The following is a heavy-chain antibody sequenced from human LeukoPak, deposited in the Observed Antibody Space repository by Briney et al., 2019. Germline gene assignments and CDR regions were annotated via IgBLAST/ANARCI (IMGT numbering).Heavy chain of an antibody. Sequence: QPGGSLRLSCAASGFIFHNFAMSWVRQAPGKGLEWVSGISGSGGNTYYTDSVRGRLSISRDNSKNTLYLQVNSLRAEDTAVYYCAKGRTEGGTLALDYWGQGTLVTVSS. CDR2: ISGSGGNT. D-gene: IGHD6-19*01. J-gene: IGHJ4*02. V-gene: IGHV3-23*01. CDR3: AKGRTEGGTLALDY. CDR1: GFIFHNFA.